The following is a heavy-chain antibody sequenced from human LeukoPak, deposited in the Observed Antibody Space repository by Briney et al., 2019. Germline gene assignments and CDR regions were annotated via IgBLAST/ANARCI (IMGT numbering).Heavy chain of an antibody. D-gene: IGHD6-19*01. CDR3: ARDIEDSSGWYSNWFDP. Sequence: GASVKVSCKASGYTFTGYYMHWVRQAPGQGLEWMGWINPNSGGTNYAQKFQGRVTMTRDTSISTAYMELSRLRSDDTAVYYCARDIEDSSGWYSNWFDPWGQGTLVTVSS. CDR1: GYTFTGYY. CDR2: INPNSGGT. V-gene: IGHV1-2*02. J-gene: IGHJ5*02.